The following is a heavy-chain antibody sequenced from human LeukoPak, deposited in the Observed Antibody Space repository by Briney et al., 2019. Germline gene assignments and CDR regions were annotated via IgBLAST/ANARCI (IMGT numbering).Heavy chain of an antibody. CDR2: TYYRSEWYH. Sequence: SQTLSLTCAISGDSVSSNTAAWNWIRQSPSRGLEWLERTYYRSEWYHDYAVSVKSRINMNADTSKNQFSLHLNSVIPEDTAVYYCARDPQYSRSWNWFDPWGQGTLVTVSS. D-gene: IGHD6-13*01. CDR1: GDSVSSNTAA. V-gene: IGHV6-1*01. J-gene: IGHJ5*02. CDR3: ARDPQYSRSWNWFDP.